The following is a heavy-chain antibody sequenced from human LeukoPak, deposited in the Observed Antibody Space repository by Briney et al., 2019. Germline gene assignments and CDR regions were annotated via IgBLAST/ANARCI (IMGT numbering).Heavy chain of an antibody. CDR3: AKRQCSGFNCAFFDL. CDR1: TFTFRNYD. V-gene: IGHV3-23*01. D-gene: IGHD2-15*01. Sequence: GGSLRLSCTASTFTFRNYDMSWVRQAPGKGLEWVSVIFASGGTTYYADSVKGRFTISRGNSKNTLSLQMNSLGAEDTAVYYCAKRQCSGFNCAFFDLWGQGTLVTVSS. CDR2: IFASGGTT. J-gene: IGHJ4*02.